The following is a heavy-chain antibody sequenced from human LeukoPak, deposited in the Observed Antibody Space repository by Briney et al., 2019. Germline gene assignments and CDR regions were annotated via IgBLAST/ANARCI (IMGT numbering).Heavy chain of an antibody. Sequence: ASVTVSCKASGYTFTGYYMHWVRQAPGQGLEWMGWINPNSGGTNYAQKFQGRVTMTRDTSISTAYMELSRLRPDDTAVYYCARVSDGPYYFDYWGQGTLVTVSS. CDR3: ARVSDGPYYFDY. J-gene: IGHJ4*02. CDR1: GYTFTGYY. D-gene: IGHD5-24*01. V-gene: IGHV1-2*02. CDR2: INPNSGGT.